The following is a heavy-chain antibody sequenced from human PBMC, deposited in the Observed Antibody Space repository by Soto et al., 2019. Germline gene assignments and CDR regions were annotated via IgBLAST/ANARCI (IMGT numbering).Heavy chain of an antibody. CDR2: TYYRSKWYN. D-gene: IGHD2-2*01. Sequence: PSETLSLTCAISGDSVSSNSAAWNWIRQSPSRGLEWLGRTYYRSKWYNDYAVSVKSRITINPDTSKNQFSLQLNSVTLEDTAVYYCARYLSCSSTSCYHYMDVWGKGTTVTVSS. CDR3: ARYLSCSSTSCYHYMDV. CDR1: GDSVSSNSAA. V-gene: IGHV6-1*01. J-gene: IGHJ6*03.